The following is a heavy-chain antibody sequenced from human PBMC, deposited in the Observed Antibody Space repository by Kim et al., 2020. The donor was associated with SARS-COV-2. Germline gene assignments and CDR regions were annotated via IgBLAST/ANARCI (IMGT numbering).Heavy chain of an antibody. D-gene: IGHD4-17*01. J-gene: IGHJ6*02. V-gene: IGHV3-48*03. CDR3: ARDRCQEGATTLGQPYYYYYGMDV. CDR1: GFTFSSYE. Sequence: GGSLRLSCAASGFTFSSYEMNWVRQAPGKGLEWVSYISSSGSTIYYADSVKGRFTISRDNAKNSLYLQMNSLRAEDTAVYYCARDRCQEGATTLGQPYYYYYGMDVWGQGTTVTVSS. CDR2: ISSSGSTI.